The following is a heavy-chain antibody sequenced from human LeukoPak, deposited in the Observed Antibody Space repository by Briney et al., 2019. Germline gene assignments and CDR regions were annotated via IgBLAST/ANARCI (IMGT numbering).Heavy chain of an antibody. Sequence: GGSLRLSCAASGFTFSSYGMHWVRQAPGKGLEWVAVIWYDGSNKYYADSVKGRFTISRDNSKNTLYLQMNSLRAEDTAVYYCAKDSSVVVAATTDAFDYWGQGTLVTVSS. D-gene: IGHD2-15*01. CDR2: IWYDGSNK. CDR3: AKDSSVVVAATTDAFDY. V-gene: IGHV3-33*06. J-gene: IGHJ4*02. CDR1: GFTFSSYG.